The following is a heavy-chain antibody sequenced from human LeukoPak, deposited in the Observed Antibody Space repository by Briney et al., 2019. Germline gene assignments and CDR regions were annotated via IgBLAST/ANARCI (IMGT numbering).Heavy chain of an antibody. CDR2: ISAYSGNT. CDR3: ARDHGVTTYGWFDP. D-gene: IGHD4-17*01. CDR1: GYTFTSYG. Sequence: ASVKVSCKASGYTFTSYGISWVRQAPGQGLEWMGWISAYSGNTNYAQKLQGRVTMTTDTSTSTAYMELRSLRSDDTAVYYCARDHGVTTYGWFDPWGQGTLVTVSS. V-gene: IGHV1-18*01. J-gene: IGHJ5*02.